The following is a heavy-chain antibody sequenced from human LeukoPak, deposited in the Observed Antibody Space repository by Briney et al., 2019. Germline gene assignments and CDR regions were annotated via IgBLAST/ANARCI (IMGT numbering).Heavy chain of an antibody. CDR2: ISYDGSNK. J-gene: IGHJ4*02. D-gene: IGHD6-13*01. V-gene: IGHV3-30-3*01. Sequence: GGSLRPSCAASGFTFSSYAMHWVRQAPGKGLEWVAVISYDGSNKYYADSVKGRFTISRDNSKNTLYLQMNSLRAEDTAVYYCARESVRIADYSTVRYFDYWGQGTLVTVSS. CDR3: ARESVRIADYSTVRYFDY. CDR1: GFTFSSYA.